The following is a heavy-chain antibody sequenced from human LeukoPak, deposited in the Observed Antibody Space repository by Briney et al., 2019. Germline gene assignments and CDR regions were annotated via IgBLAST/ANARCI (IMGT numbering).Heavy chain of an antibody. V-gene: IGHV4-39*01. CDR2: VFYSGTT. J-gene: IGHJ4*02. Sequence: SETLSLTCNVSGDYITTANYYWAWIRQPPGKGLEWIASVFYSGTTYYNPSLKSRVVISMDTSRKQISLRLSSVTATDTAIYYCARRSRLYKHETTGYHDSWGQGTLVTVSS. CDR1: GDYITTANYY. CDR3: ARRSRLYKHETTGYHDS. D-gene: IGHD3-9*01.